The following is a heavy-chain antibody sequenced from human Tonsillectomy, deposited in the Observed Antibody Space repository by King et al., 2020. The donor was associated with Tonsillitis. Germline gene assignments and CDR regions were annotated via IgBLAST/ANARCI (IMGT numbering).Heavy chain of an antibody. Sequence: QLVQSGGGLVQPGGSLRLSCSASGFTFSSYAMHWGRQAPGKGLEYVSAISSNGGSTYYADSVKGRFTISRDNSKNTLYLQMSSLRAEDTAVYYCVKFGGNENDAFDIWGQGTMVTVSS. D-gene: IGHD4-23*01. CDR2: ISSNGGST. CDR3: VKFGGNENDAFDI. J-gene: IGHJ3*02. V-gene: IGHV3-64D*06. CDR1: GFTFSSYA.